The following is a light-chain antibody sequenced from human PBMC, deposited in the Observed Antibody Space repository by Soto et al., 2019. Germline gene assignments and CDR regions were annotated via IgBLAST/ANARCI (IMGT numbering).Light chain of an antibody. J-gene: IGLJ2*01. V-gene: IGLV2-14*01. CDR2: QVS. CDR1: SSDVGGYNY. CDR3: SSYTTNSTLG. Sequence: QSALTQPASVCGSPGQSITISCTGTSSDVGGYNYVSWYQHHPGKAPKLMIYQVSNRPSGVSNRFSGSKSANTASLTISGLQAEDEADYYCSSYTTNSTLGFGGGTQLTVL.